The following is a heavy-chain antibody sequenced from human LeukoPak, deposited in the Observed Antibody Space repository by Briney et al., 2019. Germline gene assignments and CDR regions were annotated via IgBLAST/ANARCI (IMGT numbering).Heavy chain of an antibody. D-gene: IGHD5-24*01. V-gene: IGHV3-21*01. J-gene: IGHJ4*02. CDR2: ISSSSSYI. Sequence: KPGGSLRLSCAASGFTFSSYSMNWVRQAPGKGLEWVSSISSSSSYIYYADSVKGRFTISRDNAKNSLYLQMNSLRAEDTAVYYCARSPKLEMATDYWGQGTLVTVSS. CDR1: GFTFSSYS. CDR3: ARSPKLEMATDY.